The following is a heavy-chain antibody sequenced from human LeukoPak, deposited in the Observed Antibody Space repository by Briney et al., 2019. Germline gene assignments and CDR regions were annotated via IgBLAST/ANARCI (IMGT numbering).Heavy chain of an antibody. V-gene: IGHV4-34*01. Sequence: PSETLSLTCAVYGGSFSGYYWSWIRHPPGKGLEWIGEINHSGSTNYNPSLKSRVTISVDTSKNQFSLKLSSVTAADTAVYYCARGTIFGSRYIDVWGKRTTVTVSS. CDR1: GGSFSGYY. CDR2: INHSGST. J-gene: IGHJ6*03. CDR3: ARGTIFGSRYIDV. D-gene: IGHD3-3*01.